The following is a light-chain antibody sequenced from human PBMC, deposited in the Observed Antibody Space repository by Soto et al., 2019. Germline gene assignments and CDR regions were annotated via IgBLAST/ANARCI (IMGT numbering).Light chain of an antibody. CDR2: DVS. CDR3: CSYTTSSTPYVV. Sequence: QSVLTQPASVSGSPGQSITISCTGTSSDVGGYNYVSWYQQHPGKAPQLMIYDVSNRPSGVSNRFSGSKSGNTASLTISGLQAEDEGDYYCCSYTTSSTPYVVFGGGTKLTVL. V-gene: IGLV2-14*03. J-gene: IGLJ2*01. CDR1: SSDVGGYNY.